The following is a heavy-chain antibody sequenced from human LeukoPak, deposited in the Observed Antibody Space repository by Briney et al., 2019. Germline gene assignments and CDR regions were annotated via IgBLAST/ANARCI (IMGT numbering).Heavy chain of an antibody. CDR3: ARGGPGNYYYYMDV. CDR2: ISSTGTYK. Sequence: PGGSLRLSCAASGFTFSSYAMSWVRQAPGKGLGWVSSISSTGTYKYYADSVKGRFTISRDNAKNSLYLQMNSLRAEDTAVYYCARGGPGNYYYYMDVWGKGTTVTVSS. J-gene: IGHJ6*03. V-gene: IGHV3-21*01. CDR1: GFTFSSYA. D-gene: IGHD3-10*01.